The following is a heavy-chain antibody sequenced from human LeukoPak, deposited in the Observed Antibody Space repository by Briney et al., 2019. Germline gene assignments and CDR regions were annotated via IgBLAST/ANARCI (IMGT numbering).Heavy chain of an antibody. CDR2: IYSGGST. J-gene: IGHJ6*02. D-gene: IGHD6-13*01. V-gene: IGHV3-53*01. CDR1: GFTVSSNY. CDR3: ASSIAAAGSPYYHYYGMDV. Sequence: GGSLRLSCAASGFTVSSNYMSWVRQAPGKGLEWVSVIYSGGSTYYADSVKGRFTISRDNSKNTLYLQMNSLRAEDTAVYYCASSIAAAGSPYYHYYGMDVWGQGTTVTVSS.